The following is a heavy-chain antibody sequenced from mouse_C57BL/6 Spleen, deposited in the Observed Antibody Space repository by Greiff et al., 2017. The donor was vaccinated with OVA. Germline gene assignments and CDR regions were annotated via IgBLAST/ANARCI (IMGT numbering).Heavy chain of an antibody. Sequence: EVKLVESGGGLVQPGGSMKLSCVASGFTFSNYWMNWVRQTPEKGLEWVAKISWKSDNYATHYAVSVKGRFTISIDNSKSIVYLQMNNLSSEDTGIYYCTGIGLYDPFAYWGQGTLVTVSA. CDR1: GFTFSNYW. D-gene: IGHD2-3*01. V-gene: IGHV6-3*01. J-gene: IGHJ3*01. CDR3: TGIGLYDPFAY. CDR2: ISWKSDNYAT.